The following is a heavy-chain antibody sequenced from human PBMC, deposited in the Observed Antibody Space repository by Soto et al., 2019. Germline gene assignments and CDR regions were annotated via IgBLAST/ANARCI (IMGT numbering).Heavy chain of an antibody. J-gene: IGHJ6*02. V-gene: IGHV3-23*01. D-gene: IGHD6-19*01. CDR1: GFTFSSYA. CDR3: AKDRVAGTEIYYYCGMDV. CDR2: ISGSGGST. Sequence: EVQLLESGGGLVQPGGSLRLSCAASGFTFSSYAMSWVRQAPGKGLEWVSAISGSGGSTYYADSVKGRFTISRDNSKNTLYLQMNSLRAEDTAVYYCAKDRVAGTEIYYYCGMDVWGQGTTVTVAS.